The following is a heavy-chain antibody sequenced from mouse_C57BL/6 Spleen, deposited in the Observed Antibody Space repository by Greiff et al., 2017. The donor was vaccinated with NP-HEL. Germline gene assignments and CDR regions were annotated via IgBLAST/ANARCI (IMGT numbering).Heavy chain of an antibody. D-gene: IGHD1-1*01. J-gene: IGHJ2*01. Sequence: VQLQQSGAELVKPGASVKISCKASGYAFSSYWMNWVKQRPGKGLEWIGQIYPGDGDTNYNGKFKGKATLTADKSSSTDYMQLSSLTSEYSAVYICAREQYGSSYFDYWGQGTTLTVSS. CDR2: IYPGDGDT. CDR3: AREQYGSSYFDY. V-gene: IGHV1-80*01. CDR1: GYAFSSYW.